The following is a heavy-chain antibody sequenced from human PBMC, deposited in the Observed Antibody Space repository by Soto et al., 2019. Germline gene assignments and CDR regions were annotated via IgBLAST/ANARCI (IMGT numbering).Heavy chain of an antibody. J-gene: IGHJ4*02. Sequence: GGSLRLSCAASGFTFSSYAMSWVRQAPGKGLEWVSAISGSGGSTYYADSVKGRFSISRDNSKNTLYLQMNSLGAEDTAVYYCAKDLGFGELLQYYFDYWGQGTLVTVSS. CDR2: ISGSGGST. CDR1: GFTFSSYA. V-gene: IGHV3-23*01. CDR3: AKDLGFGELLQYYFDY. D-gene: IGHD3-10*01.